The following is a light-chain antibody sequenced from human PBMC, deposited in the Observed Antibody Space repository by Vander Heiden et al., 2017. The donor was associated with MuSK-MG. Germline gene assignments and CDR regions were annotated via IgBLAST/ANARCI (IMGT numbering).Light chain of an antibody. CDR2: EVS. V-gene: IGLV2-23*02. J-gene: IGLJ3*02. CDR1: SSDIGTNNL. Sequence: SALTQPASVSGSPGQSITMFCVGTSSDIGTNNLVSWYQQNPGKAPKVIIYEVSNRPSGVSNRFSGSQSGNTASLTISGLQAEAEADYSCCSYAGSSISVFGGGTKLTVL. CDR3: CSYAGSSISV.